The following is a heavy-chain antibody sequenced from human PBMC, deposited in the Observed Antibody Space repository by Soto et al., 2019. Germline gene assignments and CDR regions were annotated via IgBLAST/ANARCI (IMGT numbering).Heavy chain of an antibody. J-gene: IGHJ4*02. CDR1: GFTFRSYT. CDR3: ASWYCSSTSCYSDY. Sequence: GGSLRLSCAASGFTFRSYTMSWVRQAPGKGLEWVSSFSGRDATTYYADSVKGRFTISRDNSKNTLYLQMNSLRAEDTAVYYCASWYCSSTSCYSDYWGQGTLVTVSS. CDR2: FSGRDATT. V-gene: IGHV3-23*01. D-gene: IGHD2-2*02.